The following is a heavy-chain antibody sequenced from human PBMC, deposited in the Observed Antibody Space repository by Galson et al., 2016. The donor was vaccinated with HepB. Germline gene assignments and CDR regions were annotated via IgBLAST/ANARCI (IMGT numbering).Heavy chain of an antibody. D-gene: IGHD2-8*01. Sequence: SLRLSCAASGFSFNAYDMHWVRQAPGKGLEWVAITSYDAITKYYTDSVKGRFTLSRDSSKNTVYLQMSRLRSEDTAVYYCARGEMVYHFNYWGQGTLVTVSS. CDR1: GFSFNAYD. V-gene: IGHV3-30*03. CDR2: TSYDAITK. CDR3: ARGEMVYHFNY. J-gene: IGHJ4*02.